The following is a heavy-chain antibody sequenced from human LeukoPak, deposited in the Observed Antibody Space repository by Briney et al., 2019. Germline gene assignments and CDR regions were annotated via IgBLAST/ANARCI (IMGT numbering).Heavy chain of an antibody. CDR1: GFAFSTYA. CDR2: ISGSGLNT. Sequence: PGGSLRHSCAASGFAFSTYALSWVRQAPGKGLEWVSAISGSGLNTFYADSVKGRFTISRDNSKNTLYLQMNSLRAEDTAVYYCAKATKYSSSSGPNNNDYWRQGTLVTVSS. D-gene: IGHD6-6*01. CDR3: AKATKYSSSSGPNNNDY. V-gene: IGHV3-23*01. J-gene: IGHJ4*02.